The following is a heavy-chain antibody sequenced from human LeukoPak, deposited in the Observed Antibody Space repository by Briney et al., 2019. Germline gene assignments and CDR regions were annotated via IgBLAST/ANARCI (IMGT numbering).Heavy chain of an antibody. CDR2: INPNSGGT. CDR3: ARGKVSSWATFGY. D-gene: IGHD6-13*01. CDR1: GYTFTGYY. J-gene: IGHJ4*02. V-gene: IGHV1-2*04. Sequence: GASVKVSCKASGYTFTGYYMHWVRQAPGQGLEWMGWINPNSGGTNYAQKFQGWVTMTRDTSISTAYMELSRLRSDDTAVYYCARGKVSSWATFGYWGQGTLVTVSS.